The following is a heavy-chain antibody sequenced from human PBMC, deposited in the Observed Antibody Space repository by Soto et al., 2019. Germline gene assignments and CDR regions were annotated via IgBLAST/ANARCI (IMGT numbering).Heavy chain of an antibody. V-gene: IGHV3-73*02. D-gene: IGHD3-22*01. J-gene: IGHJ5*02. CDR2: IRSKANSYAT. Sequence: EVQLVESGGGLVQPGGSLKLSCAASGFTFSGSAMHWVRQASGEGLEWVGRIRSKANSYATAYAASVKGRFTISRDDSKNTAYLQMNSLKTEDTAVYYCTRPVTYYDSSGPARGWFDPWGQGTLVTVSS. CDR1: GFTFSGSA. CDR3: TRPVTYYDSSGPARGWFDP.